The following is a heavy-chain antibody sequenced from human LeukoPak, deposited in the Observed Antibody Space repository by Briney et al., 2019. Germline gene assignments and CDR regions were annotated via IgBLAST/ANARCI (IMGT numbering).Heavy chain of an antibody. D-gene: IGHD2-2*01. CDR1: GGSISSSSYY. CDR2: IYYSGNT. CDR3: ARQARICSSTSCYSSWFDP. V-gene: IGHV4-39*01. J-gene: IGHJ5*02. Sequence: SETLSLTCAVSGGSISSSSYYWGWIRQPPGKGLEGVGSIYYSGNTYYNPSLKSRVTISVDTSKNQFSLKLSSVTAADTAVYYCARQARICSSTSCYSSWFDPWGQGTLVTVSS.